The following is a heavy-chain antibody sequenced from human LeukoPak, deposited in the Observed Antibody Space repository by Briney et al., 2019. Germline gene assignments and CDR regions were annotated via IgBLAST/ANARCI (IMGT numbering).Heavy chain of an antibody. D-gene: IGHD3-10*01. CDR1: GFTVSSNY. CDR3: ARALGPYGSGSEYDY. CDR2: IFSSGTT. J-gene: IGHJ4*02. V-gene: IGHV3-53*01. Sequence: GGSLRLSCAAPGFTVSSNYMSWVRQAPGKGLEWVSVIFSSGTTSYADSVKGRFIISRDKSKNTLYLQMNSLRVEDTAVYYCARALGPYGSGSEYDYWGQGTLVTVSS.